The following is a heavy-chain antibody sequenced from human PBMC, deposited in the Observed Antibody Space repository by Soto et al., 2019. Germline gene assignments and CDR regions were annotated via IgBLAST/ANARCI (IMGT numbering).Heavy chain of an antibody. CDR2: IFSNDAK. CDR1: GFSLINARMG. V-gene: IGHV2-26*01. Sequence: QVTLKESGPVLVKPTETLTLTCTVSGFSLINARMGVSWIRQPPGKALEWLAHIFSNDAKSYSTSLKSRLTTAKDTSKSQVVLTMTNMDPLDTATYYCARIRWVRGYCSGGSCYWLDYWGQGTLVTVSS. D-gene: IGHD2-15*01. CDR3: ARIRWVRGYCSGGSCYWLDY. J-gene: IGHJ4*02.